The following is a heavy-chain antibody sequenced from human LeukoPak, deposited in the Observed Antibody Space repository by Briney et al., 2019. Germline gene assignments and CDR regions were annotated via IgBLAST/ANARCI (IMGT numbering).Heavy chain of an antibody. CDR3: TGHVFPQRGAFDI. CDR2: IRSKPNNYAT. D-gene: IGHD2-21*01. V-gene: IGHV3-73*01. Sequence: GGSLRLSCAASGFTFSGSGMHWVRQAPGKGLQWVGHIRSKPNNYATAYAASVKGRFTISRDDSKNTAYLQMSSLKTEDTAVYYCTGHVFPQRGAFDIWGQGTMVTVSS. J-gene: IGHJ3*02. CDR1: GFTFSGSG.